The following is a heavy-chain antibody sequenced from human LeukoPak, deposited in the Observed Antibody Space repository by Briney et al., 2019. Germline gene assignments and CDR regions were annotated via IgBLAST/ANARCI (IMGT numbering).Heavy chain of an antibody. Sequence: SETLSLTCTVSGGSISSGSYYWSWIRQPAGKGLEWIGRIYTSGSTNYNPSLKSRVTISVDTSKNQFSLKLSSVTAADTAVYYCARIQIAAAGTGWFDPWGQGTLVTVSS. J-gene: IGHJ5*02. CDR3: ARIQIAAAGTGWFDP. V-gene: IGHV4-61*02. D-gene: IGHD6-13*01. CDR1: GGSISSGSYY. CDR2: IYTSGST.